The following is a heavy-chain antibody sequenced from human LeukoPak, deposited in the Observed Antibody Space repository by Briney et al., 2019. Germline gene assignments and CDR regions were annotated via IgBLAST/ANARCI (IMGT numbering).Heavy chain of an antibody. Sequence: SETLSLTCTVPGDSFSRTTYSWGWIRQPPGKGLEWVGSIYYTGRTFYKRSLKSRVTISVVTSKNQFSLKLSSVTAADTAVYYCARRGSMGGSFVGAFDIWGQGTMVTVSS. CDR2: IYYTGRT. V-gene: IGHV4-39*01. CDR1: GDSFSRTTYS. CDR3: ARRGSMGGSFVGAFDI. D-gene: IGHD1-26*01. J-gene: IGHJ3*02.